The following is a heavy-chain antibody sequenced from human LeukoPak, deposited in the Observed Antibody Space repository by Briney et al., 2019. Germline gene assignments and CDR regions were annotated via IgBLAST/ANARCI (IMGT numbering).Heavy chain of an antibody. CDR3: ARGLSSSWYYFDY. V-gene: IGHV4-39*01. CDR1: GGSISSSSYY. D-gene: IGHD6-13*01. Sequence: SETLSLTCTVSGGSISSSSYYWGWIRQPPGKGLEWIGGIYYSGSTYYNPSLKSRVTISVDTSKNQFSLKLSSVTAADTAVYYCARGLSSSWYYFDYWGQGTLVTVSS. CDR2: IYYSGST. J-gene: IGHJ4*02.